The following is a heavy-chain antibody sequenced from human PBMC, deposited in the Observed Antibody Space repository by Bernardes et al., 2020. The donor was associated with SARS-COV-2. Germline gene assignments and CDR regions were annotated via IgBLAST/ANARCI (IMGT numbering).Heavy chain of an antibody. CDR3: ARDRRTDGGYYYYAMDV. Sequence: ASVKVSCTASGYTFTAYYMHWVRQAPGQGLEWMGWISPNTGYTNYAQKFQGSVTMTRDTSISTAYLELKRLRSDDTAVYYCARDRRTDGGYYYYAMDVWGQGTTVTVSS. V-gene: IGHV1-2*02. D-gene: IGHD1-1*01. CDR1: GYTFTAYY. CDR2: ISPNTGYT. J-gene: IGHJ6*02.